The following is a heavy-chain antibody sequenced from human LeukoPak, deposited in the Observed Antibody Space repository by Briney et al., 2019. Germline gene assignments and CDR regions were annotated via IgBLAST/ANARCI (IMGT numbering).Heavy chain of an antibody. D-gene: IGHD3-10*01. J-gene: IGHJ5*02. CDR3: ARNLVMGRGVMILKKPCWFDP. V-gene: IGHV4-39*01. Sequence: PSETLSLTCTVSGGSISSRSYCWGWIRQPPGKGLDWIGSFFYSGSTDYNSTLKSRVTISVDTSKNQFSLKLSSVTAADTAVYYCARNLVMGRGVMILKKPCWFDPWGQGTLVTVSS. CDR1: GGSISSRSYC. CDR2: FFYSGST.